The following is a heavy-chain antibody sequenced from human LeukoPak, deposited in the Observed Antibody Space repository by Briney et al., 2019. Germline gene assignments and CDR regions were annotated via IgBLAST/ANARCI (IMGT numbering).Heavy chain of an antibody. CDR2: IIPIFGTA. J-gene: IGHJ6*02. Sequence: ASVKVSCKASGGTFSSYAISWVRQAPGRGLEWMGGIIPIFGTANYAQKFQGRVTITADESTSTAYMELSSLRSEDTAVYYCARNCGVAVAAPYYYYGMDVWGQGTTVTVSS. D-gene: IGHD6-19*01. CDR3: ARNCGVAVAAPYYYYGMDV. V-gene: IGHV1-69*13. CDR1: GGTFSSYA.